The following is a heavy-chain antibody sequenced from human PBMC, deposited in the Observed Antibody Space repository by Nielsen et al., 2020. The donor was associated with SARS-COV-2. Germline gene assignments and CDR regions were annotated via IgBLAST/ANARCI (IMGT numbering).Heavy chain of an antibody. J-gene: IGHJ4*02. Sequence: SVKVSCKASGGSFSNHVVSWVRQAPGQGLEWVGGVIPSFGTTSSAPKFHDRVTITADEFMNTVYMELSSLRSEDTALYYCARDDDSGESHSSGNLDYWGQGTLITVSS. CDR1: GGSFSNHV. CDR2: VIPSFGTT. V-gene: IGHV1-69*13. D-gene: IGHD3-22*01. CDR3: ARDDDSGESHSSGNLDY.